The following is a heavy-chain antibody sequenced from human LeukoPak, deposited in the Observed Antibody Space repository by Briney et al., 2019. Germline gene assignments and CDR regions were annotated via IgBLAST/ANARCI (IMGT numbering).Heavy chain of an antibody. J-gene: IGHJ4*02. Sequence: SETLSLTCAVYGGSFSGYYWSWIRQPPGKGLEWIGEINHSGSTNYNPSLKSRVTISVDTSKNQFSLKLSSVTAADTAVHYCARGWVYWGQGTLVTVSS. V-gene: IGHV4-34*01. CDR1: GGSFSGYY. CDR3: ARGWVY. D-gene: IGHD7-27*01. CDR2: INHSGST.